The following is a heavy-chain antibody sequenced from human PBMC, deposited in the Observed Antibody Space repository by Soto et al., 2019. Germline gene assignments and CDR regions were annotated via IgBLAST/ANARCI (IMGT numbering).Heavy chain of an antibody. D-gene: IGHD3-22*01. J-gene: IGHJ4*02. CDR1: GYTFTSYD. CDR2: INPSGGST. Sequence: ASVKVSCKASGYTFTSYDMHWVRQAPGQGLEWMGIINPSGGSTSYAQKFQGRVTMTRDTSTSTVYMELSSLRSEDTAVYYCARASDYYDSSGYFRVFDYWGQGTLVTVSS. CDR3: ARASDYYDSSGYFRVFDY. V-gene: IGHV1-46*01.